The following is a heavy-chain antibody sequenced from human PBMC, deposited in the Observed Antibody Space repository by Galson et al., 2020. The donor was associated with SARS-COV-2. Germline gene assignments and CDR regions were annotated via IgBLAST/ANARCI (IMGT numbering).Heavy chain of an antibody. J-gene: IGHJ4*02. CDR3: AKGERITMIVVVTVFDY. Sequence: TGGSLRLSCAASGFTFSSYAMSWVRQAPGKGLEWVSAISGSGGSTYYADSVKGRFTISRDNSKNTLYLQMNSLRAEDTAVYYCAKGERITMIVVVTVFDYWGQGTLVTVSS. V-gene: IGHV3-23*01. D-gene: IGHD3-22*01. CDR2: ISGSGGST. CDR1: GFTFSSYA.